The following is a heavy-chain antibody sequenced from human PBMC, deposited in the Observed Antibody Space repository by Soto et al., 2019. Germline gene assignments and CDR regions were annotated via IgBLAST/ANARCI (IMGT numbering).Heavy chain of an antibody. D-gene: IGHD6-19*01. CDR1: GFTFSSYA. J-gene: IGHJ4*02. CDR3: AKAEGAVAGTSFDF. Sequence: GGSLRLSCAASGFTFSSYAMHWVRQAPGKGLEYVSAISSNGGSTYYANSVKGRFTISRDNSKNTLYLQMDSLRAEDMAVYYCAKAEGAVAGTSFDFWGQGNLVTVSS. V-gene: IGHV3-64*01. CDR2: ISSNGGST.